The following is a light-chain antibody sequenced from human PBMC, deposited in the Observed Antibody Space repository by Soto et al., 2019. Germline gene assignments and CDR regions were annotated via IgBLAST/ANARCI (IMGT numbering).Light chain of an antibody. CDR1: QGISHY. J-gene: IGKJ3*01. V-gene: IGKV1-27*01. CDR2: AAS. Sequence: DIQMTQSPSSLSASVGDRVTITCRASQGISHYVAWYQQKPGKVPKLLIYAASTLQSGVPSRFSGSGSGTDFTIPISSLQAEDVANYYCQKYNIAPFTFGPGTKVDIK. CDR3: QKYNIAPFT.